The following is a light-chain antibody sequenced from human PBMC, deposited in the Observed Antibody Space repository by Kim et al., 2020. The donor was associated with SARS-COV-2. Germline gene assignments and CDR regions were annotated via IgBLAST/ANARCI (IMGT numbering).Light chain of an antibody. CDR2: DVS. V-gene: IGLV2-14*01. J-gene: IGLJ3*02. CDR1: SSDVGGYNY. Sequence: QPASVSGSPGQSITISCTGTSSDVGGYNYVSWYQQHPGKAPKLMIYDVSKRPSGVSNRFSGSKSGNTASLTISGLQAEDEADYYCSSYTSSSTWVFGGGTKLTVL. CDR3: SSYTSSSTWV.